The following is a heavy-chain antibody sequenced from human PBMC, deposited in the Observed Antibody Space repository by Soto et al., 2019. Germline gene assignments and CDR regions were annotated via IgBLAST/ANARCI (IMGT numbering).Heavy chain of an antibody. D-gene: IGHD2-15*01. CDR3: ARGFWATGGGNYYYSMDV. V-gene: IGHV4-59*13. CDR2: LSYGGTP. Sequence: QGLLQESGPRLVKTSESLSLTCTVSGGPISSYSWSWIRQTPEKGLEWIGYLSYGGTPNYNPSLESRVTITINTTATQFSLKVESLTAADTAVYYCARGFWATGGGNYYYSMDVWGQGTTVRVS. CDR1: GGPISSYS. J-gene: IGHJ6*02.